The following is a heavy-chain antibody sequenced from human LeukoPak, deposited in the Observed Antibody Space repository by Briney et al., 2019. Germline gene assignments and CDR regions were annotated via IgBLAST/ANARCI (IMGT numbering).Heavy chain of an antibody. D-gene: IGHD4-11*01. CDR1: GFTFDDYG. CDR3: ARGRKIYSNSDFDY. CDR2: INWSGGST. Sequence: GGSLRLSCAASGFTFDDYGMNWVRQAPGKGLEWVSGINWSGGSTVYADSVKGRFTISRDNAKNSLYLQMNSLRAEDTALYYCARGRKIYSNSDFDYWGQGTLVTVSS. J-gene: IGHJ4*02. V-gene: IGHV3-20*04.